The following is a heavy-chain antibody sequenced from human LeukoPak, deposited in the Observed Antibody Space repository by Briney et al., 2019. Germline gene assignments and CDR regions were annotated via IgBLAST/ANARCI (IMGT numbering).Heavy chain of an antibody. V-gene: IGHV3-48*01. CDR1: GFTFSSYS. CDR2: ISSSSSTL. J-gene: IGHJ3*02. CDR3: AKGGRGTYAAFDI. D-gene: IGHD3-16*01. Sequence: GGSLRLSCAASGFTFSSYSMNWVRQAPGKGLEWVSYISSSSSTLYYADSVKGRFTISRDNSKNTLYLQMNSLRAEDTAVYYCAKGGRGTYAAFDIWGQGTMVTVSS.